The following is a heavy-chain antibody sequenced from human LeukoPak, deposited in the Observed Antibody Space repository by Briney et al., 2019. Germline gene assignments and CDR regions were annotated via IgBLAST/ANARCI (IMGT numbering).Heavy chain of an antibody. Sequence: GGSLRLSCAASGFTFSSYVMHWVRQAPGKGLEWVAFIRYDGSNKYYSDSVKGRFTISRDNSKNTLYLQMNSLRPEDTAVYYCARGPRDIVVVPAVLPYYFDYWGQGTLVTVSS. CDR2: IRYDGSNK. CDR3: ARGPRDIVVVPAVLPYYFDY. CDR1: GFTFSSYV. D-gene: IGHD2-2*01. V-gene: IGHV3-30*02. J-gene: IGHJ4*02.